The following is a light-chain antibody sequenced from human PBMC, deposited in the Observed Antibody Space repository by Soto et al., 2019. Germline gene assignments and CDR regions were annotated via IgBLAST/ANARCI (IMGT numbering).Light chain of an antibody. CDR1: QSVSSN. Sequence: EIVMTQSPATLSVSPGERATLSCRASQSVSSNLAWYQHKPGQAPRLLIYGASTRATGIPARFSGSGSGTEFTLNISSLQSEDFAVYYCQQYNNRPQYTYGGGNKVDIX. V-gene: IGKV3-15*01. CDR2: GAS. J-gene: IGKJ4*01. CDR3: QQYNNRPQYT.